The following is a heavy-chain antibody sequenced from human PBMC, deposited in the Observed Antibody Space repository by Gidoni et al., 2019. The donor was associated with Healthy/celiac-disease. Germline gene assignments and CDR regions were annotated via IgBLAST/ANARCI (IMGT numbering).Heavy chain of an antibody. D-gene: IGHD6-13*01. CDR2: INSDGSST. CDR1: GFTFSSYW. CDR3: ARGRGAAAGYEMGDY. Sequence: EVQLVESGGGLVQPGGSLRLSCAASGFTFSSYWMHWVRQAPGKGLVWVSRINSDGSSTSYADSVKGRFTISRDNAKNTLYLQMNSLRAEDTAVYYCARGRGAAAGYEMGDYWGQGTLVTVSS. J-gene: IGHJ4*02. V-gene: IGHV3-74*01.